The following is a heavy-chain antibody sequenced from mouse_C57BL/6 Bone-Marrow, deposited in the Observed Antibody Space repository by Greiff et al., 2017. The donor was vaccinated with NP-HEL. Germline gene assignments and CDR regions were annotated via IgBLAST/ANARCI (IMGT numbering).Heavy chain of an antibody. J-gene: IGHJ4*01. V-gene: IGHV1-69*01. CDR3: AIDYSNYCWYAMDY. CDR1: GYTFTSYW. CDR2: IDPSDSYT. D-gene: IGHD2-5*01. Sequence: VQLQQSGAELVMPGASVKLSCKASGYTFTSYWMHWVKQRPGQGLEWIGEIDPSDSYTNYNQKFKVKPTLTVYKSSSTHYMQLSNLTSEASAVYYCAIDYSNYCWYAMDYWGQGTSVTVSS.